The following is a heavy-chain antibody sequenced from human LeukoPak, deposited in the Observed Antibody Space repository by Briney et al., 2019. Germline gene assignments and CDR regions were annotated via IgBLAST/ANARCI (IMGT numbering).Heavy chain of an antibody. Sequence: PSETLSLTCAVYGGSFSGYYWSWIRQPPGKGLEWIGEINHGGSTNYNPSLKSRVTISVDTSKNQFSLKLSSVTAADTAVYYCARAVIVVVPAAEQSFDIWGQGTMVTVSS. CDR3: ARAVIVVVPAAEQSFDI. V-gene: IGHV4-34*01. CDR1: GGSFSGYY. D-gene: IGHD2-2*01. CDR2: INHGGST. J-gene: IGHJ3*02.